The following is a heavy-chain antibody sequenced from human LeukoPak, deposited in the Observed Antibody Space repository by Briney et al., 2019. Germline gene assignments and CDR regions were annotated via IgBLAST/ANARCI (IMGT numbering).Heavy chain of an antibody. Sequence: ASVKVSCKVSGYTLTELSMHWVRQAPGKGLEWMGGFAPEDGETIYTQKFQGRVTMTEDTSTDTAYMELSSLSSEDTAVYYCATHSSDSSGYYYYWGQGTLVTVSS. CDR1: GYTLTELS. D-gene: IGHD3-22*01. CDR3: ATHSSDSSGYYYY. V-gene: IGHV1-24*01. J-gene: IGHJ4*02. CDR2: FAPEDGET.